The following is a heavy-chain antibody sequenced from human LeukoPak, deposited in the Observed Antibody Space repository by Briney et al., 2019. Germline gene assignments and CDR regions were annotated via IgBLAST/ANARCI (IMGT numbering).Heavy chain of an antibody. CDR2: IPYDGRNK. D-gene: IGHD4-17*01. J-gene: IGHJ6*02. CDR1: GFTFNTYG. CDR3: AKGSAYGDYYYYGMDV. V-gene: IGHV3-30*18. Sequence: PGGSLRLSCAASGFTFNTYGMHWVRQAPGKGLEWVAVIPYDGRNKFDADSVKGRFTISRDNSENTLYLQMNSLIPEDTAVYYCAKGSAYGDYYYYGMDVWGQGTTVTVSS.